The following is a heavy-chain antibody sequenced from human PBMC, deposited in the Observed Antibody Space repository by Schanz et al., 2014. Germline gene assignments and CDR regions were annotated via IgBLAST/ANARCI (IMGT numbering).Heavy chain of an antibody. J-gene: IGHJ4*02. CDR1: GGSISRGFYS. CDR2: IYYSGST. V-gene: IGHV4-30-2*01. Sequence: QLQLQESGSGLVKPSQTLSLTCAVSGGSISRGFYSWNWIRQPPGRGLEWIGCIYYSGSTYYNPSRKTRVPISIDRSKDQFSLSLNSVTAADTAVYYCARSVGMVRRYFDSWGQGNLVTVSS. D-gene: IGHD5-18*01. CDR3: ARSVGMVRRYFDS.